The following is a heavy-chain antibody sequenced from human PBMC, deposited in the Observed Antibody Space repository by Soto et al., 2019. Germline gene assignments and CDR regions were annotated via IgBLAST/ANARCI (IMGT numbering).Heavy chain of an antibody. J-gene: IGHJ6*02. CDR3: ARSGYSSGWYGDYYYGMDV. CDR1: GYTFTSYD. CDR2: MNPNSGNT. D-gene: IGHD6-19*01. V-gene: IGHV1-8*01. Sequence: GDSVKVSCKASGYTFTSYDINWVRQATGQGLEWMGWMNPNSGNTGYAQKFQGRVTMTRNTSISTAYMELSSLRSEDTAVYYCARSGYSSGWYGDYYYGMDVWGQGTTVTV.